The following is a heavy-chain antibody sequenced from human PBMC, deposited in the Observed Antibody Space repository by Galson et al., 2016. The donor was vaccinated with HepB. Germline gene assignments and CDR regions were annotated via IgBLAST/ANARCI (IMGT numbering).Heavy chain of an antibody. CDR3: VRDGATWHFDF. V-gene: IGHV3-48*03. Sequence: SLRLSCAASGFTFSSYAMHWVRQAPGKGLEWVAYTNAGGGKLYYPDSVRGRFTISRDNAKESLYLQMNSLTAEDTGLYYYVRDGATWHFDFWGRGTLVTVSS. D-gene: IGHD1-26*01. CDR2: TNAGGGKL. CDR1: GFTFSSYA. J-gene: IGHJ2*01.